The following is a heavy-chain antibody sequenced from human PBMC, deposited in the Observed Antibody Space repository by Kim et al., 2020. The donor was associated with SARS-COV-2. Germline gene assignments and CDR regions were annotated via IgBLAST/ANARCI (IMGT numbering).Heavy chain of an antibody. J-gene: IGHJ4*02. CDR3: ARMLMRAIAARGLGY. CDR2: INPNSGGT. V-gene: IGHV1-2*02. Sequence: ASVKVSCKASGYTFTGYYMHWVRQAPGQGLEWMGWINPNSGGTNYAQKFQGRVTMTRDTSISTAYMELSRLRSDDTAVYYCARMLMRAIAARGLGYWGQGTLVTVSS. CDR1: GYTFTGYY. D-gene: IGHD2-15*01.